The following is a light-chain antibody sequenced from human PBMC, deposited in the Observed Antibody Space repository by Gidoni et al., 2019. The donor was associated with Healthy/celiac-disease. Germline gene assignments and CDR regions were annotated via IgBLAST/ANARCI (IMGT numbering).Light chain of an antibody. CDR3: QQSYSTPCT. CDR1: QSISSY. Sequence: IQMTQSPSSLPASVGDRVTITCRASQSISSYLNWYQQKPGKAPKLLIYAASSLQSGVPSRFSGSGSGTDFTLTISRLQPEDFATYYCQQSYSTPCTFGPGTKVDIK. CDR2: AAS. V-gene: IGKV1-39*01. J-gene: IGKJ3*01.